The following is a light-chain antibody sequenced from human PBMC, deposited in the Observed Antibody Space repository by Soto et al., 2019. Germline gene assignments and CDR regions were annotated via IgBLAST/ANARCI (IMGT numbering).Light chain of an antibody. CDR3: QQYGSSLYT. J-gene: IGKJ2*01. Sequence: EIVLTQSPGALSLSPGERATLSCRASQSINSNYLAWYQQKPGQAPRLLIYGASIRATDIPDRFSGSGSGTDFTLTITRLEPEDFAVYYCQQYGSSLYTFGQGTKVDIK. V-gene: IGKV3-20*01. CDR2: GAS. CDR1: QSINSNY.